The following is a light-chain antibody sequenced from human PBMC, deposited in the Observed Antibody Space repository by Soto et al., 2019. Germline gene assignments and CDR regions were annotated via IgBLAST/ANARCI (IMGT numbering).Light chain of an antibody. J-gene: IGKJ1*01. CDR2: GGY. CDR3: QKYNSAPWT. V-gene: IGKV1-27*01. CDR1: LGISNF. Sequence: DIQMTQSPSSLSASVGDRVTITCRASLGISNFVAGYQQKPGKVPKLLIYGGYTLQSGVPSRFSGSGSGTDFTLTIISLQPEDVATYYCQKYNSAPWTFGQGTKGEIK.